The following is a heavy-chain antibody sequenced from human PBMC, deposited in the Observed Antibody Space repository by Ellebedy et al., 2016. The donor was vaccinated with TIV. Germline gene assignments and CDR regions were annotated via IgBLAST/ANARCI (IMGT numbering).Heavy chain of an antibody. J-gene: IGHJ4*02. CDR2: IIPIFGTA. D-gene: IGHD4-17*01. Sequence: AASVKVSCKASGGTFSSYAISWARQAPGQGLEWMRGIIPIFGTANYAQKFQGRVTMTEDTSTDTAYMELSSLRSEDTAVYYCATDFNDYGDYAYSGYWGQGTLVTVSS. CDR1: GGTFSSYA. V-gene: IGHV1-69*06. CDR3: ATDFNDYGDYAYSGY.